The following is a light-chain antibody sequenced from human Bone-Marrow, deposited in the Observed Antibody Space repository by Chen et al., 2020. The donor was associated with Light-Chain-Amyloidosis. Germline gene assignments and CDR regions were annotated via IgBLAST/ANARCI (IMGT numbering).Light chain of an antibody. Sequence: EIVLTQSPGTLSLSPGDSATLSCRASQNVNTRFLAWYQQKPGQAPRLLIYAASSRATGIPDRFRATGSGTDFTLSISRLEPEDFAVYYCQQYGSSPRTFGQGTKLEI. J-gene: IGKJ2*01. V-gene: IGKV3-20*01. CDR2: AAS. CDR1: QNVNTRF. CDR3: QQYGSSPRT.